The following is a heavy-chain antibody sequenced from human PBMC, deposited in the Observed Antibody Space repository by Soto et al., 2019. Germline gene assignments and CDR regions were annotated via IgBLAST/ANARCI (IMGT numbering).Heavy chain of an antibody. J-gene: IGHJ1*01. CDR1: GFPFSSYW. V-gene: IGHV3-74*03. D-gene: IGHD3-10*01. Sequence: EVQLVESGGDLVHPGGSLILSCTASGFPFSSYWMHWVRQAPGKGLVWISRSNSEASTTTYADSVKGRFTISRDNAENTLFLQMNSLRVDDTAVYYCARGYYGSEGTEYFQLWGRGTLVTVSS. CDR2: SNSEASTT. CDR3: ARGYYGSEGTEYFQL.